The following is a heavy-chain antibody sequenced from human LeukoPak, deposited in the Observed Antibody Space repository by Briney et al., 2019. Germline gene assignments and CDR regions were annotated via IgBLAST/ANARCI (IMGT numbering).Heavy chain of an antibody. Sequence: GGSLRLSCAASGFTFSSYAMSWVRRAPGKGLEWVSAISGSGDSTYYADSVKGRFTISRDNSKYTLYLQMNSLRAEDTAVYYCAKAPFYYYYMDVWGKGTTVTVSS. CDR2: ISGSGDST. J-gene: IGHJ6*03. V-gene: IGHV3-23*01. CDR1: GFTFSSYA. CDR3: AKAPFYYYYMDV.